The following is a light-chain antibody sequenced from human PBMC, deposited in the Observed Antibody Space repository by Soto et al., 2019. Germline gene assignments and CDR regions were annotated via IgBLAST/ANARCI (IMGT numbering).Light chain of an antibody. CDR3: SSYTSSSTSYVV. V-gene: IGLV2-14*01. Sequence: QSALTQPASVSGSPGQSITISCTGTSSDVGGYNYVSWYQQHPGKAPKLMIYDVSNRPSGVSNRFSGSKSGNTASLTISGLQAEDEADYCCSSYTSSSTSYVVFGGGTKVTVL. J-gene: IGLJ2*01. CDR2: DVS. CDR1: SSDVGGYNY.